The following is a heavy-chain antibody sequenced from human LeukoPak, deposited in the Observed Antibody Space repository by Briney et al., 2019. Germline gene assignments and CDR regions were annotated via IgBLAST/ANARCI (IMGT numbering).Heavy chain of an antibody. CDR2: ISSSSSYI. Sequence: PGGSLRLSCAASGFTFSSYSMNWVRQAPGKGLEWVSSISSSSSYIYYADPVKGRFTISRDNAKNSLYLQMNSLRAEDTAVYYCARMGDILTGYPVDYWGQGTLVTVSS. V-gene: IGHV3-21*01. J-gene: IGHJ4*02. D-gene: IGHD3-9*01. CDR1: GFTFSSYS. CDR3: ARMGDILTGYPVDY.